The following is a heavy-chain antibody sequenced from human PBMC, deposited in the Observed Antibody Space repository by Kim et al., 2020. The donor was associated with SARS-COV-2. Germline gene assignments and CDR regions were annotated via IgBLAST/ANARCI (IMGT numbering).Heavy chain of an antibody. Sequence: GGSLRLSCAASGFTFSSYSMNWVRQAPGKGLEWVSSISSSSSYIYYADSVKGRFTISRDNAKNSLYLQMNSLRAEDTAVYYCARDRGYCSGGSCYDHDAFDIWGQGTMVTVSS. CDR2: ISSSSSYI. V-gene: IGHV3-21*01. J-gene: IGHJ3*02. CDR3: ARDRGYCSGGSCYDHDAFDI. CDR1: GFTFSSYS. D-gene: IGHD2-15*01.